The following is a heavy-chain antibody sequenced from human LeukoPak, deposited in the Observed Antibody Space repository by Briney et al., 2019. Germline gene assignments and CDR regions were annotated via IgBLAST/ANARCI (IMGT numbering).Heavy chain of an antibody. V-gene: IGHV3-21*01. D-gene: IGHD3-9*01. CDR3: ARDYATIFPSPNWFDP. Sequence: GGSLRLSCAASGFTFSSYSMNWVRQAPGKGLEWVSSISSSSSYIYYADSVKGRFTISRDNAKNSLYLQMNSLRAEDTAVYYCARDYATIFPSPNWFDPWGQGTLVTVSS. CDR2: ISSSSSYI. J-gene: IGHJ5*02. CDR1: GFTFSSYS.